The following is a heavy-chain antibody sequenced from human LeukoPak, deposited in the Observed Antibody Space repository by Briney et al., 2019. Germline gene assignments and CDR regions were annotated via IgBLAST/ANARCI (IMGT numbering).Heavy chain of an antibody. CDR3: ARRISIRGSGSFHCYFDY. CDR1: GYSFTSYW. D-gene: IGHD3-10*01. Sequence: GESLKISRKGSGYSFTSYWIGWVRQMPGKGLEWMGIIYPGDSGTRYSPSFQGQVTISADKSISTAYLQWSSLKASDTAMYYCARRISIRGSGSFHCYFDYWGQGTLVTVSS. V-gene: IGHV5-51*01. CDR2: IYPGDSGT. J-gene: IGHJ4*02.